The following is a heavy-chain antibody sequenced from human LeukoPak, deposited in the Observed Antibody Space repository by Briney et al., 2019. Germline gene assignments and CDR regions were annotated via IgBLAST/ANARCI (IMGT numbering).Heavy chain of an antibody. Sequence: PGGSLRLSCAASGFTFRSYGMHWVREAPGKGLEWVAVISNEGSKKYYADSVKGRLTLSRENFKNTLSLQVSSLRAEDTAVYYCAKDRYSYAFEYSDSWGQGTLVTVSS. CDR1: GFTFRSYG. V-gene: IGHV3-30*18. CDR3: AKDRYSYAFEYSDS. CDR2: ISNEGSKK. J-gene: IGHJ4*02. D-gene: IGHD5-18*01.